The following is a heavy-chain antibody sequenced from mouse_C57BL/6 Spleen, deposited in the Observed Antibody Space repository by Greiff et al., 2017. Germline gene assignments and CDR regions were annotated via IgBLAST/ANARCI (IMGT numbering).Heavy chain of an antibody. CDR1: GFNIKDYY. CDR3: TLSYYYGSSYGDY. Sequence: VQLQQSGAELVRPGASVKLSCTASGFNIKDYYMHWVKQRPEQGLEWIGRIDPEDGDTEYAPKFQGKATMTADTSSNTAYLQLSSLTSEDTAVYYCTLSYYYGSSYGDYCGQGTTLTVSS. CDR2: IDPEDGDT. V-gene: IGHV14-1*01. J-gene: IGHJ2*01. D-gene: IGHD1-1*01.